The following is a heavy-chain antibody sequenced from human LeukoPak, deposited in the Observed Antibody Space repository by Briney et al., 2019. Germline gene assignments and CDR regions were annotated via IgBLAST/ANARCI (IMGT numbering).Heavy chain of an antibody. V-gene: IGHV3-23*01. D-gene: IGHD5-18*01. Sequence: GSLRLSCAASGFTFSSYAMSWVRQAPGKGLEWVSAISGSGGSTYYADSVKGRFTISRDNSKNTLYLQMNSLRAEDTAVYYCAKTPRLLYSYGYGVDYWGQGTLVTVSS. CDR3: AKTPRLLYSYGYGVDY. J-gene: IGHJ4*02. CDR1: GFTFSSYA. CDR2: ISGSGGST.